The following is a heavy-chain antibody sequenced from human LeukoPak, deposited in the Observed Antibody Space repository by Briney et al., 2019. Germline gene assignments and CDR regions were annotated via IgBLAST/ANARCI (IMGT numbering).Heavy chain of an antibody. J-gene: IGHJ4*02. Sequence: GGSLRLSCAASGFTFSSYWMHLVRQAPGKGLVWVSRINSDGSSTSYADSVKGRFTISRDNAKNTLYLQMNSLRAEDTAVYYCARDLLGNSGSYLRHPNGPPFDYWGQGTLVTVSS. CDR3: ARDLLGNSGSYLRHPNGPPFDY. V-gene: IGHV3-74*01. CDR1: GFTFSSYW. D-gene: IGHD1-26*01. CDR2: INSDGSST.